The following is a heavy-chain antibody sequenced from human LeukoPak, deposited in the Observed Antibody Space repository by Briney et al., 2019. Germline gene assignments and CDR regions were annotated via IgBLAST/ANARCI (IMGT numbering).Heavy chain of an antibody. CDR1: GFTFSNYR. Sequence: GESLRLSCAASGFTFSNYRMSWVRRAPGKGPEWVANIKQDGSETYYVDSVRGRFNISRDNAKKSLYLQMNSLRAEDTAVYYCARDFWGAYRVDYFDYWGQGTLVTVSS. CDR2: IKQDGSET. D-gene: IGHD3-3*01. J-gene: IGHJ4*02. V-gene: IGHV3-7*01. CDR3: ARDFWGAYRVDYFDY.